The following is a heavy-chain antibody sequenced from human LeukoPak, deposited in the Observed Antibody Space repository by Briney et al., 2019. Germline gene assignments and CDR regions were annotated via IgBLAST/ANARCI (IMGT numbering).Heavy chain of an antibody. CDR1: GYTFTSYW. CDR2: IYPGDSDT. D-gene: IGHD4-23*01. CDR3: ARSTTVVTFNWFDL. Sequence: GESLKISCNGSGYTFTSYWIAWVRQMPGKGLEWMGIIYPGDSDTRYSPSFQGQITISADKSINTAYLQWSSLKASDTAMYYCARSTTVVTFNWFDLWGQGTLVTVSS. J-gene: IGHJ5*02. V-gene: IGHV5-51*03.